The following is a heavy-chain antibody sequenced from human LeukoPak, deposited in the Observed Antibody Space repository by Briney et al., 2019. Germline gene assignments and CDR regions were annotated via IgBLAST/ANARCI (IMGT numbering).Heavy chain of an antibody. V-gene: IGHV1-46*01. CDR1: GYTFTSYY. Sequence: GASVKVSCKASGYTFTSYYMHWVRQAPGQGLEWMGIINPSGGSTSYAQKFQGRVTMTTDESTSTAYMELSSLRSEDTAVYYCARGRELTGGHFGLWGRGTLVTVSS. J-gene: IGHJ2*01. D-gene: IGHD7-27*01. CDR3: ARGRELTGGHFGL. CDR2: INPSGGST.